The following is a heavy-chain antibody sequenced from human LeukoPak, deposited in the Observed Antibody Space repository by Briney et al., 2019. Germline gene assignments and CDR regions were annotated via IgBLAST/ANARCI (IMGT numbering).Heavy chain of an antibody. CDR2: ISYSGST. CDR1: RGSTSSYS. CDR3: ARQGGYSSSPDY. J-gene: IGHJ4*02. Sequence: PETLSLTRTLSRGSTSSYSSNCVRAPPQKGLGWIGYISYSGSTNYNPSLKSRVAISVDASKNQFSLKLSSVTAADTAVYYWARQGGYSSSPDYWGQGTLVTVSS. V-gene: IGHV4-59*08. D-gene: IGHD6-13*01.